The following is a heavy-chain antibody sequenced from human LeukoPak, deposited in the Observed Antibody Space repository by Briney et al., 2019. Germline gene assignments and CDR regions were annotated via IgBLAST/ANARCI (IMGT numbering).Heavy chain of an antibody. Sequence: ASETLSLTCAVYGGSFSGYYWSWIRQPPGKGLEWIGEINHSGSTNYNPSLKSRVTISVDTSKNQFSLKLSSVTAADTAVYYCARVQYSSSWYYWGQGTLVTVSS. V-gene: IGHV4-34*01. J-gene: IGHJ4*02. CDR2: INHSGST. D-gene: IGHD6-13*01. CDR1: GGSFSGYY. CDR3: ARVQYSSSWYY.